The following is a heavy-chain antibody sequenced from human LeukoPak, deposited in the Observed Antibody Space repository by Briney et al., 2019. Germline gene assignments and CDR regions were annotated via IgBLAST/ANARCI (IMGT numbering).Heavy chain of an antibody. CDR1: GYTFTGYY. V-gene: IGHV1-2*02. Sequence: ASVKVSCKASGYTFTGYYMHWVRQAPGQGIGWMGWINPNSGGTNYAQKFQGRVTMTRDTSISTAYMELSRLRSDDTAVYYCASFWSGYYTNDAFDIWGQGTMVTVSS. D-gene: IGHD3-3*01. CDR3: ASFWSGYYTNDAFDI. J-gene: IGHJ3*02. CDR2: INPNSGGT.